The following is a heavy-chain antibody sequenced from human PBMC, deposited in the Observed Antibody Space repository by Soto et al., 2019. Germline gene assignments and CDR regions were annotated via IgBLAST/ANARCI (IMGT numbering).Heavy chain of an antibody. D-gene: IGHD4-4*01. Sequence: RGSLRLTCAASGFTFSDYYMSWIRQAPGKGLEWVSYISNSGSTIYSADSVKGRFTISRDNAKNSLYLQMNSLRAEDTAVYYCARASTPCTTVTTIDYWGQGTLVTVYS. J-gene: IGHJ4*02. CDR2: ISNSGSTI. V-gene: IGHV3-11*01. CDR1: GFTFSDYY. CDR3: ARASTPCTTVTTIDY.